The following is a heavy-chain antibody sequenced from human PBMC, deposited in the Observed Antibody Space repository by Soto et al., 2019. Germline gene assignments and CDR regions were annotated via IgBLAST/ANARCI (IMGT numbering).Heavy chain of an antibody. V-gene: IGHV1-69*12. CDR1: GGTFSSYA. CDR2: IIPIFGTA. Sequence: QVQLVQSGAEVKKPGSSVKVSCKASGGTFSSYAISWVRQAPGQGLEWMGGIIPIFGTADYAQNFQGRVTITADESTSTAYVELSSLRSEDTAVYYCAKNPENYYYGMDVWGQGTTVTVSS. J-gene: IGHJ6*02. CDR3: AKNPENYYYGMDV.